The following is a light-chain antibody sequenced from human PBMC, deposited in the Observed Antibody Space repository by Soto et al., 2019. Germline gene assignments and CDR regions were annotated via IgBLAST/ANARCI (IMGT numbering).Light chain of an antibody. Sequence: QSALTQPASVSGSPGQSITISCTGTSSDIGGYNSVSWYQQHPRKAPKLMIYEVTNRPSGISNRFSGSKSGNTASLTISGPQAEDEADYYCSSYTRGNTYVFGTGTKVTVL. J-gene: IGLJ1*01. CDR3: SSYTRGNTYV. CDR2: EVT. V-gene: IGLV2-14*01. CDR1: SSDIGGYNS.